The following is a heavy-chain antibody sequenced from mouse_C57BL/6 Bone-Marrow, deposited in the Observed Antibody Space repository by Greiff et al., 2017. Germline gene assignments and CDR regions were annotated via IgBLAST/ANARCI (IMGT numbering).Heavy chain of an antibody. V-gene: IGHV2-2*01. CDR3: ARKARYGSSYPFAY. CDR2: IWSGGST. Sequence: QVQLKESGPGLVQPSQSLSITCTVSGFSLTSYGVHWVRQSPGKGLEWLGVIWSGGSTDYNAAFISRLSISKDNSKSQVFFKMNSLQADDTAIYYCARKARYGSSYPFAYWGQGTLVTVSA. D-gene: IGHD1-1*01. J-gene: IGHJ3*01. CDR1: GFSLTSYG.